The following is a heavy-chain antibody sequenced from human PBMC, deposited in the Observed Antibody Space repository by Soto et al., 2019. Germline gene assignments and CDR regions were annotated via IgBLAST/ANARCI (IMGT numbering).Heavy chain of an antibody. J-gene: IGHJ4*02. D-gene: IGHD1-26*01. Sequence: GWSLRLSCAASGFTFSRSWMSWVRQAPGKGLEWVATIKHDGSDIYYVDSVKGRFAISRDNAQSSLYLQMNNLRAEDTAVYYCARDHVLVGASEYFDYWGRGTLVTVSS. V-gene: IGHV3-7*03. CDR2: IKHDGSDI. CDR1: GFTFSRSW. CDR3: ARDHVLVGASEYFDY.